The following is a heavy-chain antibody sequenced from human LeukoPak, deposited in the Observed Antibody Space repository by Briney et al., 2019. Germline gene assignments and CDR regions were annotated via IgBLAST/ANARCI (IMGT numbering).Heavy chain of an antibody. V-gene: IGHV4-59*08. J-gene: IGHJ4*02. CDR3: ARYGEIFDY. CDR1: GGSISSYY. CDR2: ISYSGST. D-gene: IGHD4/OR15-4a*01. Sequence: SETLSLTCTVSGGSISSYYWSWIRQPPGKGLEWIGYISYSGSTNYNPSLKSRVTISVDTSKNQFSLKLSSVTAADTAVYYCARYGEIFDYWGQGTLVTVSS.